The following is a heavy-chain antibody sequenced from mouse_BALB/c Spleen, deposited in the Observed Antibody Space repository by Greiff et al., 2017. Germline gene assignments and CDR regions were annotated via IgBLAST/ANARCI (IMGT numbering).Heavy chain of an antibody. CDR2: ISSGGSYT. D-gene: IGHD3-1*01. Sequence: EVKLMESGGGLVKPGGSLKLSCAASGFTFSSYAMSWVRQTPEKRLEWVATISSGGSYTYYPDSVKGRFTISRDNAKNTLYLQMSSLRSEDTAMYYCAREGASSGLDYWGQGTTLTVSS. CDR1: GFTFSSYA. J-gene: IGHJ2*01. V-gene: IGHV5-9-3*01. CDR3: AREGASSGLDY.